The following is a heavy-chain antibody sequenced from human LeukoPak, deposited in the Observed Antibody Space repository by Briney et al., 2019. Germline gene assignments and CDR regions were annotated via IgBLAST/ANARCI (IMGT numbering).Heavy chain of an antibody. J-gene: IGHJ4*02. V-gene: IGHV1-2*02. D-gene: IGHD6-19*01. CDR3: ARIPGYSSGWYEDY. CDR2: INPNSGGT. Sequence: SVKVSCKASGYTFTSYYMHWVRQAPGQGLEWMGWINPNSGGTNYAQKFQGRVTMTRDTSISTAYMELSRLRSDDTAVYYCARIPGYSSGWYEDYWGQGTLVTVSS. CDR1: GYTFTSYY.